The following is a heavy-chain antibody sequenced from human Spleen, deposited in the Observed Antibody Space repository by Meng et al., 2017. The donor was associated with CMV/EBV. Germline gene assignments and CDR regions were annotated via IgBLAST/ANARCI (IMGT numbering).Heavy chain of an antibody. CDR1: GFTFIGYY. Sequence: GGSLRLSCLASGFTFIGYYMTWMRQPPGKGLEWVSYISSSGSSIYYADSVKGRFTISRDNAKNSLFLQMKSLRAEDTAVYYCARLNFAMDVWGQGTTVTVSS. J-gene: IGHJ6*02. V-gene: IGHV3-11*01. CDR3: ARLNFAMDV. CDR2: ISSSGSSI. D-gene: IGHD5-24*01.